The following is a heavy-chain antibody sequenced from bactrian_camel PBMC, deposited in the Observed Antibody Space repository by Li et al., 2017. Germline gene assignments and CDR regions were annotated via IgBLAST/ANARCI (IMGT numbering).Heavy chain of an antibody. Sequence: HVQLVESGGGSVQAGGSLRLSCAASGHTLPMNMGWFRRLPGQEREGVGVIDTNGGKSYTDSVKGRFTISRGNGKNSLDLQMNNLKPEDTAMYYCAASVGACYGKIDFGLAPSDFRYWGQGTQVTVS. J-gene: IGHJ6*01. D-gene: IGHD1*01. CDR2: IDTNGGK. CDR3: AASVGACYGKIDFGLAPSDFRY. CDR1: GHTLPMN. V-gene: IGHV3S9*01.